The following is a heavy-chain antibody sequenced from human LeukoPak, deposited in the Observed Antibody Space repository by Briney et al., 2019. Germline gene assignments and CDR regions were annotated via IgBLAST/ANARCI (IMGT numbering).Heavy chain of an antibody. Sequence: GGSLRLSCAASGFTFSSSWMSWVRQAPGKGLEWVSAISGSGGSTYYADSVKGRFTISRDNSKNTLYLQMNSLRAEDTAVYYCAKDARRSGGLTDYWGQGTLVTVSS. CDR2: ISGSGGST. CDR3: AKDARRSGGLTDY. J-gene: IGHJ4*02. V-gene: IGHV3-23*01. CDR1: GFTFSSSW. D-gene: IGHD6-19*01.